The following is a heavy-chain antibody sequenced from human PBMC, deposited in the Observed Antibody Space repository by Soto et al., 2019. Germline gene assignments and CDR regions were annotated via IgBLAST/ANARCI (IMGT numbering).Heavy chain of an antibody. CDR2: IVPIVDTS. D-gene: IGHD5-12*01. CDR3: VRVVAIPGYPDN. CDR1: GGTFSSYA. V-gene: IGHV1-69*12. J-gene: IGHJ4*02. Sequence: QVQLVQSGAEVRQPASSVKVSCKTSGGTFSSYAISWVRQAPGQGLEWMGGIVPIVDTSTYAQKFQGRVTITADESPSTGYMELSSLRSDDTAVYYCVRVVAIPGYPDNWGQGTLVTVSS.